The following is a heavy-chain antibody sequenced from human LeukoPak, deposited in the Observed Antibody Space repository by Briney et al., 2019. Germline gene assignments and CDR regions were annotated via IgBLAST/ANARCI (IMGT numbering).Heavy chain of an antibody. CDR2: IYHSGST. Sequence: PSETLSLTCAVSGCSISSGGYSWSWIRQPPGKGLEWIGYIYHSGSTYYNPSLKSRVTISVDRSKNQFSLKLSSVTAADTAVYYCARGDDSSGYYDYWGQGTLVTVSS. CDR3: ARGDDSSGYYDY. CDR1: GCSISSGGYS. D-gene: IGHD3-22*01. J-gene: IGHJ4*02. V-gene: IGHV4-30-2*01.